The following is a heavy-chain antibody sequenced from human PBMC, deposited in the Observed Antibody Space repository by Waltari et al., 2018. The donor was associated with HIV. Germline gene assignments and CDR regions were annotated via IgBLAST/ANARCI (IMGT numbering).Heavy chain of an antibody. CDR1: GFTFSTYW. Sequence: EVLLVESGGGLVQPGGSLRLSCAASGFTFSTYWMHWVRQAPGKGLVWVSSIDEYGGITNYADSVEGRFTISRDNAKNTLYLQMNNLRAEDTATYYCARDLSGYSDYWGQGTLVTVSS. CDR2: IDEYGGIT. V-gene: IGHV3-74*01. J-gene: IGHJ4*02. D-gene: IGHD3-3*01. CDR3: ARDLSGYSDY.